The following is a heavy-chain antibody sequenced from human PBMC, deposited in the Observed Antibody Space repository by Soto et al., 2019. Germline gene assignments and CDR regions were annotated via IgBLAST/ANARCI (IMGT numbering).Heavy chain of an antibody. D-gene: IGHD3-22*01. J-gene: IGHJ4*02. Sequence: HPGGSLRLSCAASGFTFSNSDMNWVRQAPGKGLEWVSGVSWNGSRTHYADSVKGRFIISRDNSRNFLYQQMNSLRPEDMAVYYCVRRRACDSSGYAYWGQGTLVTVSS. V-gene: IGHV3-35*01. CDR3: VRRRACDSSGYAY. CDR1: GFTFSNSD. CDR2: VSWNGSRT.